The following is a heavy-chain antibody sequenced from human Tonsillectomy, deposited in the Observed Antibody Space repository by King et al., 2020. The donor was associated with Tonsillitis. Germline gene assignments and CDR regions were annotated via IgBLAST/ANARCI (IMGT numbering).Heavy chain of an antibody. J-gene: IGHJ4*01. D-gene: IGHD3-3*01. CDR2: INPNSGGT. V-gene: IGHV1-2*02. CDR3: ARDALLNYDFWSGADY. Sequence: QLVQSGAEVKKPGASVKVSCKASGYTFTGYYMHWVRQAPGQGLEWMGWINPNSGGTNYAQKFQGRVTMTKDTSISTAYMELSRLRSDDTAVYYCARDALLNYDFWSGADYWGHGTLVTVSS. CDR1: GYTFTGYY.